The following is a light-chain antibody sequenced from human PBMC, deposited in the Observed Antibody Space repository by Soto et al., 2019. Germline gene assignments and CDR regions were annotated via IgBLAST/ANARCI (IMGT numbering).Light chain of an antibody. CDR2: KVS. Sequence: EIVMTQTPLSLSVTPGQPAYISCKSSQSLVHSDGQTYLYWYVQKPGQPPQPXSYKVSKRFSGVPDRFGGSGSGTYFTLKIDRVEADDVGRYYCMQLSHVPWTFGQGTKVDI. V-gene: IGKV2D-29*01. CDR1: QSLVHSDGQTY. CDR3: MQLSHVPWT. J-gene: IGKJ1*01.